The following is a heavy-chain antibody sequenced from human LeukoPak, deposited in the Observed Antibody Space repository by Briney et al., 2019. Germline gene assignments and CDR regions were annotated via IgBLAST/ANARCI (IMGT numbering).Heavy chain of an antibody. D-gene: IGHD3-9*01. Sequence: ASVKVSCKASGYSFTGYYMHWVRQAPGQGLEWMGWINPNSGDTKYAQKFQGRVTMTRDTSISTAYMELTRLRSDDTAVYYCARDREILRYFDWLSPGDYWGQGTLVTVSS. V-gene: IGHV1-2*02. CDR2: INPNSGDT. CDR1: GYSFTGYY. J-gene: IGHJ4*02. CDR3: ARDREILRYFDWLSPGDY.